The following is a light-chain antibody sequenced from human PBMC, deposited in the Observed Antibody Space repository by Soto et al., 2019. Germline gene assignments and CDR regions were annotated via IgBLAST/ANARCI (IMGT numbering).Light chain of an antibody. J-gene: IGKJ3*01. Sequence: EIVLTQSPGTLSLSPGERATLSCSASQSVSSSYLAWYQQKPGQAPRLLIYGASSRATGFPDRFSGGGSGTDLTLPISRLEPAAFAVYYCQQYGSSPYTFGPGTKVHIK. CDR2: GAS. V-gene: IGKV3-20*01. CDR1: QSVSSSY. CDR3: QQYGSSPYT.